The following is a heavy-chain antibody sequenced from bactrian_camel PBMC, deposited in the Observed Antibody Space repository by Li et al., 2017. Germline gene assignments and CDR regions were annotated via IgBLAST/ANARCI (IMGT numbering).Heavy chain of an antibody. CDR3: AADPVVLPEHNPGPCKPCTGGYCPAN. V-gene: IGHV3S53*01. J-gene: IGHJ4*01. D-gene: IGHD2*01. CDR2: ISAGDAI. Sequence: HVQLVESGGGSVQAGGSLRLSCVASGSTSTKFISWFRQSPGKEREGVAGISAGDAIYYATSAKGRFSISTDNAKNTVYLQMNSLKPEDTGVYYCAADPVVLPEHNPGPCKPCTGGYCPANWGQGTQVTVS. CDR1: GSTSTKF.